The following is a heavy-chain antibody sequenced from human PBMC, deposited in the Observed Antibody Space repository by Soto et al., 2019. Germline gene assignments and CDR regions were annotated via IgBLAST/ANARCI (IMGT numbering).Heavy chain of an antibody. J-gene: IGHJ4*02. CDR1: GGSISSYY. D-gene: IGHD3-10*01. V-gene: IGHV4-59*08. CDR2: IYYSGST. CDR3: ARVYGSGSYYFDY. Sequence: PSETLSLTCDVSGGSISSYYWSLIRQPPGKGLECIGNIYYSGSTNYNPSLKSRVTMSVDTSKNQFSLKLSSVSAADTSMYYCARVYGSGSYYFDYWGQGTLVTV.